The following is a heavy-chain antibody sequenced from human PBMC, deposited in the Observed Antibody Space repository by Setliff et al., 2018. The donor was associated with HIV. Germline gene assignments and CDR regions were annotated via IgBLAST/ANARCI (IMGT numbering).Heavy chain of an antibody. CDR1: GYSISSGYY. V-gene: IGHV4-38-2*01. CDR2: IYHSGST. D-gene: IGHD5-12*01. Sequence: LSLTCAVSGYSISSGYYWGWIRQPPGKGLEWIGSIYHSGSTYYNPSLKSRVTISVDTSKNQFSLKLSSVTAADTAVYYCARLGPYSGYDYYFDYWGQGTLVTVSS. CDR3: ARLGPYSGYDYYFDY. J-gene: IGHJ4*02.